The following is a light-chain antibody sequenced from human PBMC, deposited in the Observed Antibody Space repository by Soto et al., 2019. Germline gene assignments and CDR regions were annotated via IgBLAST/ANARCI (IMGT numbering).Light chain of an antibody. J-gene: IGKJ5*01. CDR1: QSITNY. CDR3: QQYNSWPPIT. CDR2: ATS. V-gene: IGKV3D-15*01. Sequence: EIVLTQSPATLSLSPGERATLSCRASQSITNYVGWYRQKPGQAPRLLIYATSNRATGIPARFSGSGSGTEFTLTISSLQSEDFAAYYCQQYNSWPPITFGQGTRLEI.